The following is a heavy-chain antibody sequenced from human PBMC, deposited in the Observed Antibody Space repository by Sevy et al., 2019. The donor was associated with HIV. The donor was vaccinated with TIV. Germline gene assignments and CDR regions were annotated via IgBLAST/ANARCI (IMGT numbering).Heavy chain of an antibody. CDR2: IYYSGST. V-gene: IGHV4-31*03. Sequence: SETLSLTCTVSGGSISSGGYYWSWIRQHPGKGLERIGYIYYSGSTYYNPSLKSRVTISVDTSKNQFSLKLSSVTAADTAVYYCARDNWNYVLSWFDPWGQGTLVTVSS. J-gene: IGHJ5*02. D-gene: IGHD1-7*01. CDR3: ARDNWNYVLSWFDP. CDR1: GGSISSGGYY.